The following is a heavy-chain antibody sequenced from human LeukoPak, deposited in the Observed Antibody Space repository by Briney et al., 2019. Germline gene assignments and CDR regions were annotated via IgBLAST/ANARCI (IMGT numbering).Heavy chain of an antibody. Sequence: KASETLSLTCSVPGGSISSSTSYWGWIRQPPGKGLEWIVSIYYSGSTYYNPSLKSRVTISVDTSKKQFSLKLSSVTAADSAVYYCARYYCGGDCYSGYFDYWGQGTLVTVSS. J-gene: IGHJ4*02. D-gene: IGHD2-21*02. V-gene: IGHV4-39*01. CDR3: ARYYCGGDCYSGYFDY. CDR1: GGSISSSTSY. CDR2: IYYSGST.